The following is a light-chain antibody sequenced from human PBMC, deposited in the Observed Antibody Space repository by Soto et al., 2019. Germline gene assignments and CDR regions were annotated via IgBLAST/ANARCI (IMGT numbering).Light chain of an antibody. CDR2: GAS. CDR3: QQAHNLPVT. J-gene: IGKJ4*01. V-gene: IGKV1-12*01. Sequence: DIRMTQSPSSVSGSVGDRVSMTCRASQDIASWLAWYQQRPGKAPVLLIFGASILQSGVLSRFSGSGAGTEFNLTINSLQPEDFGVYYCQQAHNLPVTFGGGTKVEIK. CDR1: QDIASW.